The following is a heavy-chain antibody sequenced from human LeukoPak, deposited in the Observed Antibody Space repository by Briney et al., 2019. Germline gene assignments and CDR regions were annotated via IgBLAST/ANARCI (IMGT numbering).Heavy chain of an antibody. D-gene: IGHD4-11*01. CDR3: ARGGGVDYSFDY. J-gene: IGHJ4*02. Sequence: SETLSLTCAVYGGSFSGYYWSWIRQPPGKGLEWIGEINHSGSTNYNPSLKSRVTISVDTSKNQFSLKLSSVTAADTAAYYCARGGGVDYSFDYWGQGTLVTVSS. V-gene: IGHV4-34*01. CDR1: GGSFSGYY. CDR2: INHSGST.